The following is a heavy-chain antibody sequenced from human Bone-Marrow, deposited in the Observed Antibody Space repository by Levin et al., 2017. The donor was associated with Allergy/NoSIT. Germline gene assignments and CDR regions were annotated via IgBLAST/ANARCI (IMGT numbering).Heavy chain of an antibody. CDR3: AKEREAAAGWFDT. CDR2: MSGSGAST. D-gene: IGHD6-13*01. CDR1: GFTFSSYA. J-gene: IGHJ5*02. V-gene: IGHV3-23*01. Sequence: GGSLRLSCAASGFTFSSYAMNWVRQTPGKGLEWVSVMSGSGASTHYADSVKGRFTISRDNSKNTVYLQMNSLRADDTAVYYCAKEREAAAGWFDTWGQGTLVTVSS.